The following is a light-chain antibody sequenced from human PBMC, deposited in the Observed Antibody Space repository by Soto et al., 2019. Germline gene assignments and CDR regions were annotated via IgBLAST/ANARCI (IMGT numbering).Light chain of an antibody. V-gene: IGKV1-39*01. J-gene: IGKJ1*01. CDR1: QSISSY. CDR3: QQSFSTPRT. Sequence: DIQLTQSPSSLSASVGDRVTITCRASQSISSYLNWYQQKPGKAPKLLIYAASNLQTGVPSRFSGGGSGTDFTLTISSLQIEDFATFYCQQSFSTPRTFGQGTKVEIK. CDR2: AAS.